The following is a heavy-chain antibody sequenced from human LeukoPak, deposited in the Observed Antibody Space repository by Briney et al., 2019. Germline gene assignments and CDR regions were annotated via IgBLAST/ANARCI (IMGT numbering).Heavy chain of an antibody. CDR2: MNPNSGNT. Sequence: GASVKVSCKASGYTFTSYGISWVRQAPGQGLEWMGWMNPNSGNTGYAQKFQGRVTMTRNTSISTAYMGLSSLRSEDTAVYYCARVPSTPHDYNYYYDSSASDAFDIWGQGTMVTVSS. V-gene: IGHV1-8*02. D-gene: IGHD3-22*01. CDR1: GYTFTSYG. CDR3: ARVPSTPHDYNYYYDSSASDAFDI. J-gene: IGHJ3*02.